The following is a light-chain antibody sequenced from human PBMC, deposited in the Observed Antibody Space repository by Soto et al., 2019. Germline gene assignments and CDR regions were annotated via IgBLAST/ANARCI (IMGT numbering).Light chain of an antibody. CDR1: QSVSSSY. CDR3: QQFGSSPPWT. Sequence: EIVLTQSPGTLSLSPGERATLSCRASQSVSSSYLAWYQQKPGQAPRLLIYGAYSRATGIPDRFSGSGSGTDFTLTISRLEPEDFAVYYCQQFGSSPPWTFGQGTKGEFK. V-gene: IGKV3-20*01. CDR2: GAY. J-gene: IGKJ1*01.